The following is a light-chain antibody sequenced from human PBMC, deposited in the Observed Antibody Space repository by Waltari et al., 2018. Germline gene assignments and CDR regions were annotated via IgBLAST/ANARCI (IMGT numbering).Light chain of an antibody. Sequence: QSALTQPAPVSGSPGQSITSPCPGTSRDVGGSNYVPWYQQHPGKAPKLMIYDVSNRPSGVSNRFSGSKSGNTASLTISGLQAEDEADYYCSSYTSSSTVVFGGGTKLTVL. CDR3: SSYTSSSTVV. J-gene: IGLJ2*01. V-gene: IGLV2-14*01. CDR2: DVS. CDR1: SRDVGGSNY.